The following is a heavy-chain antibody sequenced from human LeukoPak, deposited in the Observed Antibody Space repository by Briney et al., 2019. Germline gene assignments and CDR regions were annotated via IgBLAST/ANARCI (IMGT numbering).Heavy chain of an antibody. J-gene: IGHJ4*02. CDR2: IIPIFGTA. V-gene: IGHV1-69*05. CDR3: VLYYYGSGSYNY. CDR1: GYTFTSYG. Sequence: SVKVSCKASGYTFTSYGISWVRQAPGQGLEWMGRIIPIFGTANYAQKFQGRVTITTDESTSTAYMELSSLRSEDTAVYFCVLYYYGSGSYNYWGQGTLVTVSS. D-gene: IGHD3-10*01.